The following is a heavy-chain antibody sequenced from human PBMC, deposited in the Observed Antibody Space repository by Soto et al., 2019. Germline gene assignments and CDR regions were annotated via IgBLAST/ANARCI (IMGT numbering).Heavy chain of an antibody. CDR1: GGSISSGGYS. Sequence: QLQLQESGSGLVKPSQTLSLTCAVSGGSISSGGYSWSWIRQPPGKGLEWIGYIYHGGYTYYNPSLKSRVTTSVDRSKNQFSLKLSSVTAADTAAYYCARAHFGDYGYGMDVWGQGTTVTVSS. CDR3: ARAHFGDYGYGMDV. CDR2: IYHGGYT. D-gene: IGHD4-17*01. V-gene: IGHV4-30-2*01. J-gene: IGHJ6*02.